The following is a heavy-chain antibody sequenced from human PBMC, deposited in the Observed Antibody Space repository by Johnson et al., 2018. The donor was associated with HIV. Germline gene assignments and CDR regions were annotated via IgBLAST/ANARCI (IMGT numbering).Heavy chain of an antibody. CDR1: GFTFSRNS. D-gene: IGHD2-2*02. CDR3: AREDLYDL. J-gene: IGHJ3*01. V-gene: IGHV3-30-3*01. CDR2: ISDDGNNK. Sequence: QVQLVEFGGGVVQPGRSLRLSCVVSGFTFSRNSMHWVRQAPGKGLDWVAVISDDGNNKYYAESVKGRFTISRDNSKNTLYLQMNSLRPEDTAVYFCAREDLYDLGGQGTMVTVSS.